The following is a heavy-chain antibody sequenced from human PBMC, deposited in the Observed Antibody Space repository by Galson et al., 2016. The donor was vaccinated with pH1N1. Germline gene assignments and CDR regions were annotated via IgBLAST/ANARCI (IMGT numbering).Heavy chain of an antibody. CDR2: FYWDGDQ. Sequence: PALVKPTQTLTLTCTFSGFSPTNSGVAVGWIRQPPGKALEWLALFYWDGDQRSSPSLKSRLTITKDTSKNQVVLTMTNVDPVDTATYYCAHRRRGSGTPGVYDYWGQGTLVTVSS. CDR3: AHRRRGSGTPGVYDY. J-gene: IGHJ4*02. D-gene: IGHD3-10*01. V-gene: IGHV2-5*02. CDR1: GFSPTNSGVA.